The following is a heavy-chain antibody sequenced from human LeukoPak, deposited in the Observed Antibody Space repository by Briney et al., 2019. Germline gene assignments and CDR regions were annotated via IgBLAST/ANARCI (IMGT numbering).Heavy chain of an antibody. D-gene: IGHD6-6*01. CDR2: IYYSGST. CDR1: GGSISSSSYY. Sequence: SETLSLTCTASGGSISSSSYYWGWIRQPPGKGLEWIGSIYYSGSTYYNPSLKSRVTISVDTSKNQFSLKLSSVTAADTAVYYCARDIAARPIIDWGQGTLVTVSS. CDR3: ARDIAARPIID. J-gene: IGHJ4*02. V-gene: IGHV4-39*07.